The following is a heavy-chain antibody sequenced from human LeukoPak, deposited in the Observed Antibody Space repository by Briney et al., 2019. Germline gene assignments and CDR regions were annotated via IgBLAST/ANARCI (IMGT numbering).Heavy chain of an antibody. CDR3: ARDNPTVSAAGQH. J-gene: IGHJ1*01. Sequence: PGGSLRLSCAASGFSFSDYAMSWLRQAPGKGLEWVSVIYSGGSTYYADSVKGRFTISRDNSKNTLYLQMNSLRAEDTAVYYCARDNPTVSAAGQHWGQGTLVTVSS. D-gene: IGHD6-13*01. CDR1: GFSFSDYA. CDR2: IYSGGST. V-gene: IGHV3-66*01.